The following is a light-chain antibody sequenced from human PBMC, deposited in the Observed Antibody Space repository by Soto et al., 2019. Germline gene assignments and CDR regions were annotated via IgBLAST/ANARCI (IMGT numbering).Light chain of an antibody. CDR3: SSYAGSNNLGV. Sequence: QSVLTQPPSVSAAPGQKVTISCSGSSSSIGNNYVSWYQQHPGKAPKLMIYEVSKRPSGVPDRFSGSKSGNTASLTVSGLQAEDEADYYCSSYAGSNNLGVFGGGTKLTVL. J-gene: IGLJ3*02. CDR2: EVS. V-gene: IGLV2-8*01. CDR1: SSSIGNNY.